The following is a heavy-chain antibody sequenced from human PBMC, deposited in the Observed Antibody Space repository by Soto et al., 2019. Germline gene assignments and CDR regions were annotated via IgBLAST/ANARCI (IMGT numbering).Heavy chain of an antibody. V-gene: IGHV3-30-3*01. J-gene: IGHJ4*02. Sequence: QMQLVESGGGVVQPGRSLRLSCAASGFTFNNYAMHWVRQAPGKGLEWVAFTSYDGSSKYYADSVTGRFTVSRVNSRNTLYLEMNSLRPEDTAVYYCARGDGYIYGNTFDSWGQGTLVTVSS. CDR2: TSYDGSSK. CDR1: GFTFNNYA. D-gene: IGHD5-18*01. CDR3: ARGDGYIYGNTFDS.